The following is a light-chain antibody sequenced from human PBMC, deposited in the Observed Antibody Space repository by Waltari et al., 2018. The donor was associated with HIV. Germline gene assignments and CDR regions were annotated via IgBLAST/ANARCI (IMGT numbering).Light chain of an antibody. CDR2: REH. V-gene: IGLV1-47*01. J-gene: IGLJ3*02. CDR3: AVWDDSLRGGV. Sequence: QSVVTQPPSASGTPGQRVVISCSGSNSNIGSNSVNWYHQVPGAPPKILIYREHQRFSGVPDRFSGSKSATSAALAISELRSEDEADYYCAVWDDSLRGGVFGGGTKLTVL. CDR1: NSNIGSNS.